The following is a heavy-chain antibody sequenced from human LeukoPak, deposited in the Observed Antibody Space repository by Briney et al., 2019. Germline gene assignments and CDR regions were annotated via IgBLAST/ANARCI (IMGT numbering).Heavy chain of an antibody. J-gene: IGHJ4*02. CDR3: AKEYGYTYGEFDY. CDR2: ISGSGVST. D-gene: IGHD5-18*01. Sequence: GGSLRLSCAASGFTFSSYGMHWVRQAPGKGLEWVSAISGSGVSTYYADSVKGRFTISRDNSKNTLYLQMNSLRAEDTAVYYCAKEYGYTYGEFDYWGQGTLVTVSS. V-gene: IGHV3-23*01. CDR1: GFTFSSYG.